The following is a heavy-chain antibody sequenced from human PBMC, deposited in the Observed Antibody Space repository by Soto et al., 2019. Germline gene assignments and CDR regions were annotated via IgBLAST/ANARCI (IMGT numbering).Heavy chain of an antibody. J-gene: IGHJ6*02. CDR2: IIPIFGTA. Sequence: QVQLVQSGAEVKKPGSSVKVSCKASGGTFSSYAISWVRQAPGQGLEWMGGIIPIFGTANYAQKFQGRVTITADESTSTAYMELSSLRSEDTAVYYCARDCSSTSCYTRRKNYYYYGMDVWGQGTTVTASS. CDR3: ARDCSSTSCYTRRKNYYYYGMDV. D-gene: IGHD2-2*02. CDR1: GGTFSSYA. V-gene: IGHV1-69*01.